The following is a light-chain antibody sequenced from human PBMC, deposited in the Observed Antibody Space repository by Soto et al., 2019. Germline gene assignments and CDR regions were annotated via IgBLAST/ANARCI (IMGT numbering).Light chain of an antibody. Sequence: IMLTPSPGTLSLSHRERATLSCKTSQSRGSNFLAWYQHKPGQAPRLLIYASSNRATGIPDRFSGSASGTDFTLTIIRLEPEDFAVYYCQRYGISPHFGHGTLLEIK. CDR1: QSRGSNF. CDR3: QRYGISPH. CDR2: ASS. V-gene: IGKV3-20*01. J-gene: IGKJ5*01.